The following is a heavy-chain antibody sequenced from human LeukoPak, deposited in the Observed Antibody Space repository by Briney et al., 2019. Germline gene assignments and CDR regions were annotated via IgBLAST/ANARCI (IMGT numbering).Heavy chain of an antibody. CDR1: DFTFSSYS. CDR2: INSTSTI. J-gene: IGHJ4*02. V-gene: IGHV3-48*02. CDR3: ARAQYYYDSYPIDFDS. Sequence: GGSLRLSCAASDFTFSSYSMNWVRQAPGKGLEWVSLINSTSTIYYADSVKGRFTLSRDNAKNSLYLQMNSLRDEDTAVYYCARAQYYYDSYPIDFDSWGQGTLVTVSS. D-gene: IGHD3-22*01.